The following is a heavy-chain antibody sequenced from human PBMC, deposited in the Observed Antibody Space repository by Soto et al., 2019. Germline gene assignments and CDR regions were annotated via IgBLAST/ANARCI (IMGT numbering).Heavy chain of an antibody. D-gene: IGHD2-21*02. CDR3: AKDRAGGGNSDY. CDR2: ISSFSNYM. Sequence: GGSLRLSCAVSGFTFNSYSMNWVRQAPGKGLEWVSSISSFSNYMYYTDSVKGRFTISRDNARNSLYLQMNSLRAEDTAVYYCAKDRAGGGNSDYWGQGTLVTVSS. CDR1: GFTFNSYS. V-gene: IGHV3-21*01. J-gene: IGHJ4*02.